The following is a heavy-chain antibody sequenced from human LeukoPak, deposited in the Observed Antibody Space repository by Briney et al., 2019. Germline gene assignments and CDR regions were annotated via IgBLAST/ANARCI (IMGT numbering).Heavy chain of an antibody. CDR3: ARQGPSTYYDFWSGYSWFDP. J-gene: IGHJ5*02. Sequence: SETLSLTCTVSGGSISSSYWSWIRQPPGKGLEWIGYGHYSGSTNYNPSLKSRVTISVDTSKNQFSLKLSSVTAADTAVYYCARQGPSTYYDFWSGYSWFDPWGQGTLVTVSS. V-gene: IGHV4-59*08. D-gene: IGHD3-3*01. CDR1: GGSISSSY. CDR2: GHYSGST.